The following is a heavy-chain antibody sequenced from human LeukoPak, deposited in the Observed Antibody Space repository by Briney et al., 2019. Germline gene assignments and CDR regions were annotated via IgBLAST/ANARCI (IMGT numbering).Heavy chain of an antibody. CDR2: ISGSGGST. D-gene: IGHD4-17*01. CDR3: AKDRTTVTAGWFDP. V-gene: IGHV3-23*01. J-gene: IGHJ5*02. Sequence: GGSLRLSCAASGFTFSSYSMNWVRQAPGKGLEWVSAISGSGGSTYYADSVKGRFTISRDNSKNTLYLQMNSLRAEDTAVYYCAKDRTTVTAGWFDPWGQGTLVTVSS. CDR1: GFTFSSYS.